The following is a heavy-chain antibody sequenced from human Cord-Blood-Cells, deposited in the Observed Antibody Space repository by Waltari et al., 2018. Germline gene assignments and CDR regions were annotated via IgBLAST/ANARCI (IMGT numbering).Heavy chain of an antibody. Sequence: EVQLVESGGGLIQPGGSLRLSCAASGFTVSSNYMSWVRQAPGKGLEWVSVIYSGGSTYYADSVKGRFTISRDNSKNTLYLQMNSLRAEDTAVYYCARGDHGPGSGWYWYFDLLGRGTLVTVSS. D-gene: IGHD6-19*01. CDR1: GFTVSSNY. CDR3: ARGDHGPGSGWYWYFDL. V-gene: IGHV3-53*01. CDR2: IYSGGST. J-gene: IGHJ2*01.